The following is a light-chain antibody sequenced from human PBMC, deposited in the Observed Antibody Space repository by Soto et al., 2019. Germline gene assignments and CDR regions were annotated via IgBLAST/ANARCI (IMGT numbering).Light chain of an antibody. CDR2: EGN. V-gene: IGLV2-23*01. CDR1: SSDFGSYNL. Sequence: QSALTQPASVSGSPGQSITISCTGTSSDFGSYNLVSWYQQHPGKAPKLMIYEGNKRPSGVSDRFSGSKSGNTASLTISGLQGEDEADYYCCSYAGPSTSYVFGTGTKVTVL. CDR3: CSYAGPSTSYV. J-gene: IGLJ1*01.